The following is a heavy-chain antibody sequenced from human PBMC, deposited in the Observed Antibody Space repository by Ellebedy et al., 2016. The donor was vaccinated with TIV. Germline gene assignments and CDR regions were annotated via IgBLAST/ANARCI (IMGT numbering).Heavy chain of an antibody. V-gene: IGHV4-39*07. CDR2: IYYSGST. J-gene: IGHJ4*02. D-gene: IGHD3-10*01. CDR1: GGSISSSSYY. CDR3: ARDSMVRGVRSFDY. Sequence: SETLSLXXTVSGGSISSSSYYWGWIRQPPGKGLEWIGSIYYSGSTYYNPSLKSRVTISVDTSKNQFSLKLSSVTAADTAVYYCARDSMVRGVRSFDYWGQGTLVTVSS.